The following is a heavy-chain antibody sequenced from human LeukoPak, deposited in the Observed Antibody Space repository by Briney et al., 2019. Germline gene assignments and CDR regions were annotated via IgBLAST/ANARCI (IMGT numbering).Heavy chain of an antibody. CDR2: ISYDGSNK. V-gene: IGHV3-30*03. CDR3: ARALAAAGTEAVY. Sequence: PGRSLRLSCAASGFTFSSYGMHWVRQAPGKGLEWVAVISYDGSNKYYADSVKGRFTISRDNSENTLYLQMNSLRAEDTAVYYCARALAAAGTEAVYWGQGTLVTVSS. D-gene: IGHD6-13*01. J-gene: IGHJ4*02. CDR1: GFTFSSYG.